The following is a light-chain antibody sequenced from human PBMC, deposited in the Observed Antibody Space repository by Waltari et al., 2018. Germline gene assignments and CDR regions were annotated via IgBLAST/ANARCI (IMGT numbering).Light chain of an antibody. CDR2: DVS. J-gene: IGLJ3*02. CDR3: STYTSTNTWV. CDR1: SRDVGGYNE. Sequence: QSALTQPASVPGSPGQSLYITCTGTSRDVGGYNEFSWYQQHPANAPKVMIYDVSNRPSGVSNRFSGSKSGNTASLTISGLQAEDEADYYCSTYTSTNTWVFGGGTRLTVL. V-gene: IGLV2-14*03.